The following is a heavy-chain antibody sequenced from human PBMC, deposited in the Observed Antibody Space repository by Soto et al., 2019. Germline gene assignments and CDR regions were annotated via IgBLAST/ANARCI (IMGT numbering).Heavy chain of an antibody. V-gene: IGHV3-74*01. CDR3: ARGLKNYYGVDV. CDR1: GFTFTTYW. J-gene: IGHJ6*02. CDR2: IKGDGSSL. Sequence: EVKVVESGGGLVQPGGSLRLSCAASGFTFTTYWMHWVSQVPGKGLVWVSRIKGDGSSLSYADSVKGRFTISRDNVENTLYLQMGSLRADDTAVYYCARGLKNYYGVDVWGQGTTVTVSS.